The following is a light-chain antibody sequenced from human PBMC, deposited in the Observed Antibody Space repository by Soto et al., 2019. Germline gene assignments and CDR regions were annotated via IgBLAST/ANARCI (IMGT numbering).Light chain of an antibody. CDR1: SSDVGAYKY. V-gene: IGLV2-8*01. J-gene: IGLJ3*02. CDR2: EVS. CDR3: TSYVGRNIWV. Sequence: QSALTQPPSASGSPGQSVTISCTGTSSDVGAYKYVSLYQHYPGKAPKLMIYEVSKLPSGVPDRFAGSKSGNTASLTVSGIQAVDEADYSCTSYVGRNIWVFGGGTQLPVL.